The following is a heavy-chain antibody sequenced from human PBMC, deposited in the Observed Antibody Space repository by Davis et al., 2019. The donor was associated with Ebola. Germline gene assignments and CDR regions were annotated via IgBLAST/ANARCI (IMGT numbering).Heavy chain of an antibody. Sequence: GESLKISCAASGFTFSSYSMNWVRQAPGKGLEWVSYISSSSSTIYYAESVKGRFTISRDNAKNSLYLQMNSLRDEDTAVYYCARPLLRFLEWPPLDAFDIWGQGTMVTVSS. D-gene: IGHD3-3*01. CDR3: ARPLLRFLEWPPLDAFDI. J-gene: IGHJ3*02. CDR2: ISSSSSTI. CDR1: GFTFSSYS. V-gene: IGHV3-48*02.